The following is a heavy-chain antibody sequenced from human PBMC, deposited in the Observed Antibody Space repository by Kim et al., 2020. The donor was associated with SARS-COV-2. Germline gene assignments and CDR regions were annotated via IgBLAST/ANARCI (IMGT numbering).Heavy chain of an antibody. CDR1: GFTFRSYG. CDR3: ARVSRYGCHFPPPAGGVSFDY. J-gene: IGHJ4*02. D-gene: IGHD3-10*01. V-gene: IGHV3-74*01. Sequence: GGSLRLSCAASGFTFRSYGMHWVRQAPGKGLEWVSRINSDGSSTSYADSVKGRFTISRDNSKNTLYLQMNSLRAEDTAVYYCARVSRYGCHFPPPAGGVSFDYWGQGTLVTVSS. CDR2: INSDGSST.